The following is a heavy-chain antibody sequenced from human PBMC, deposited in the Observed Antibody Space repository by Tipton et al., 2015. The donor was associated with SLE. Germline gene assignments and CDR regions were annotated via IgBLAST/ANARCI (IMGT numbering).Heavy chain of an antibody. Sequence: SGFTFSSYGMHWVRQAPGKGLEWVSSISSTSDYKYYADSVKGRFTISRDNSKNTLYLQMNSLRAEDTAVYYCAPVLTGYYGMDVWGQGTTVTVSS. CDR1: GFTFSSYG. CDR3: APVLTGYYGMDV. D-gene: IGHD4/OR15-4a*01. V-gene: IGHV3-21*01. J-gene: IGHJ6*02. CDR2: ISSTSDYK.